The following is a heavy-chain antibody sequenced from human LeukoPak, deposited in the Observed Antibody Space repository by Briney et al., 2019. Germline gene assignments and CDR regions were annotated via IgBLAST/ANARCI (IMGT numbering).Heavy chain of an antibody. CDR3: ARARSSYGYGDAFDI. V-gene: IGHV3-30*02. J-gene: IGHJ3*02. CDR2: IRYDGSNK. Sequence: GGSLRLSCAASGFTFRSYGMHWVRQAPGKGLEWVTFIRYDGSNKYYADSVKGRFTVSRDNSKNTRYLQMNSLRAEDTAVYYCARARSSYGYGDAFDIWGQGTMVTVSS. CDR1: GFTFRSYG. D-gene: IGHD5-18*01.